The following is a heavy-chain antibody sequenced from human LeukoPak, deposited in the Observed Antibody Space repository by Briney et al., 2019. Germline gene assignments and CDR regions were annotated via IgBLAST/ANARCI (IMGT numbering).Heavy chain of an antibody. Sequence: GGSLRLSCAASGFTFSDYWMSWVRQAPGKGLEWVANIKQDGSEVYYVASVKGRFTISRDNTKNSLYLQMNSLRAEDTAVYYCARRYFDSWGQGTLVTVSS. CDR1: GFTFSDYW. CDR3: ARRYFDS. V-gene: IGHV3-7*01. J-gene: IGHJ4*02. CDR2: IKQDGSEV.